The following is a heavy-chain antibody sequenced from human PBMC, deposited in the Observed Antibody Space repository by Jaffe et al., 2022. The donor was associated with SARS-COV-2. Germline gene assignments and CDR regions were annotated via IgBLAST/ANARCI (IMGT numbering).Heavy chain of an antibody. CDR3: ARDDAWSSSWGDAFDI. J-gene: IGHJ3*02. CDR1: GFTFSSYG. D-gene: IGHD6-13*01. V-gene: IGHV3-33*01. CDR2: IWYDGSNK. Sequence: QVQLVESGGGVVQPGRSLRLSCAASGFTFSSYGMHWVRQAPGKGLEWVAVIWYDGSNKYYADSVKGRFTISRDNSKNTLYLQMNSLRAEDTAVYYCARDDAWSSSWGDAFDIWGQGTMVTVSS.